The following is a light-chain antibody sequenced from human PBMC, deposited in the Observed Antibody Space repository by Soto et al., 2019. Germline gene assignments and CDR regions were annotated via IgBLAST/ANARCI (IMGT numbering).Light chain of an antibody. V-gene: IGKV1-12*01. CDR1: QGISNW. CDR3: QQANSFFA. Sequence: DIQMTQSPSSVSASVGDRVTITCRASQGISNWLAWYQQKPGKAPKLLIFAASGLQSGVPSRFSGSGSGTDFTLTISSLQPEDFATYYCQQANSFFAFGGGTKVDIK. CDR2: AAS. J-gene: IGKJ4*01.